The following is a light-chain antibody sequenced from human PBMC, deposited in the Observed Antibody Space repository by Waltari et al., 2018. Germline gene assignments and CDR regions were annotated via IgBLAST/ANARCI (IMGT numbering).Light chain of an antibody. CDR3: QQYDKGPWT. J-gene: IGKJ1*01. Sequence: EVLMTQSPATLSVSPGERATLSCRASQSVRYNLAWYQQRPGQAPRLLVYDASTRATGIPARFSGSGSGTEFTLTISSLHSEDCAVYFCQQYDKGPWTFGQGTKVEIK. V-gene: IGKV3-15*01. CDR1: QSVRYN. CDR2: DAS.